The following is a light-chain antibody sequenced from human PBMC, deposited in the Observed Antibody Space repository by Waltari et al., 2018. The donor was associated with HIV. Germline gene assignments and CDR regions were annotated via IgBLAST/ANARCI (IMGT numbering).Light chain of an antibody. CDR2: NDT. CDR1: ASPKQS. Sequence: SYELTQPPSASLSPGQTARPTSAGDASPKQSPYWYQQNPGQAPVLVIYNDTERPSGIPKRFSGSSSGKTVTLTISGVQAEDEADYYCQSPDSSGPWVFGGGTKLTVL. CDR3: QSPDSSGPWV. J-gene: IGLJ3*02. V-gene: IGLV3-25*03.